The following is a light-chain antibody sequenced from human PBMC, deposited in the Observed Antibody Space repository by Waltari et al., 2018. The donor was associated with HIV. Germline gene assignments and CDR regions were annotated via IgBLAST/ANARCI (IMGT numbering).Light chain of an antibody. Sequence: QSALTQEASVSGTVGQKVTLSCTGNSNNIGSYAVGWYQQISTGARKTVMFGNSLPSGVTDRFSGSKSGTTASLTISGLQTEDEADYYCATWDYSLSAVVFGGGTTLTVL. CDR2: GN. CDR1: SNNIGSYA. J-gene: IGLJ2*01. V-gene: IGLV1-36*01. CDR3: ATWDYSLSAVV.